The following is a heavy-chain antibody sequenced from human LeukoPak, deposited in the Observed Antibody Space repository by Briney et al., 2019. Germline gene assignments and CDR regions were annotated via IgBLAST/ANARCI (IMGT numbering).Heavy chain of an antibody. CDR3: AREPDSSGYYYRSYYFDY. J-gene: IGHJ4*02. D-gene: IGHD3-22*01. V-gene: IGHV3-21*01. Sequence: GGSLRLSCAASGFTFSSYSMNWVRQAPGKGLEWVSSISSSSSYIYYADSVKGRFTISRDNAKNSLYLQMNSLRAEDTAVYYCAREPDSSGYYYRSYYFDYWGQGTLVTVSP. CDR2: ISSSSSYI. CDR1: GFTFSSYS.